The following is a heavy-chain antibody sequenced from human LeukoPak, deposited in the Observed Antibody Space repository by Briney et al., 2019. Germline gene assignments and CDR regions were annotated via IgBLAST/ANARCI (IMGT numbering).Heavy chain of an antibody. D-gene: IGHD6-13*01. J-gene: IGHJ4*02. V-gene: IGHV1-69*01. CDR3: AREKSSGIAAAGVDY. CDR2: IIPIVGTA. Sequence: SVKVSCKASGGAFSSYAISWVRQAPGQGLEWMGGIIPIVGTANYAQKFQGRVTSTADESTSTAYMELSSLRSEDTAVYYCAREKSSGIAAAGVDYWGQGTLVTVSS. CDR1: GGAFSSYA.